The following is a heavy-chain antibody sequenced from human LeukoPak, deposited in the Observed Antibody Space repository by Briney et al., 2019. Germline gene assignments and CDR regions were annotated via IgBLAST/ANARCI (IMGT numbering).Heavy chain of an antibody. CDR3: ATPNSSGWYDPFDY. V-gene: IGHV1-24*01. Sequence: ASVKVSCKVSGYTLTELSMHWVRQAPGKGLEWMGGFDPEDGETIYAQKFQGRVTMTEDTSTDTAYMELSSLRSEDTAVYYCATPNSSGWYDPFDYWGQGTLVTVSS. CDR1: GYTLTELS. D-gene: IGHD6-19*01. CDR2: FDPEDGET. J-gene: IGHJ4*02.